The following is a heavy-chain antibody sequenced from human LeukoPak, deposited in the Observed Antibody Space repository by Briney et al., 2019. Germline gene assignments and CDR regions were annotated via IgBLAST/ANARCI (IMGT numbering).Heavy chain of an antibody. CDR2: ISSGSSYI. D-gene: IGHD1-26*01. Sequence: PGGSLRLSCAASGFTFSSYTMNWVRQAPGKGLEWVSIISSGSSYIHYADSVKGRFTISRDNAKNSLYLQMNSLRVEDTAVYYCARDPYSGSYGPYYYYYMDVWGEGTTVTISS. CDR3: ARDPYSGSYGPYYYYYMDV. CDR1: GFTFSSYT. V-gene: IGHV3-21*01. J-gene: IGHJ6*03.